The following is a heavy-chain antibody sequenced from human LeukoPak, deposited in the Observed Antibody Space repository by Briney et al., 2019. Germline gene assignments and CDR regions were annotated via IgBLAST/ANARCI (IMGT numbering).Heavy chain of an antibody. D-gene: IGHD3-3*01. CDR2: INPNSGGT. Sequence: ASVKVSCKASGYTFTGCYMHWVRQAPGQGLEWMGWINPNSGGTNYAQKFQGRVTMTRDTSISTAYMELSRLRSDDTAVYYCARDIRYYDFWSGYYSWGQGTLVTVSS. CDR1: GYTFTGCY. V-gene: IGHV1-2*02. J-gene: IGHJ4*02. CDR3: ARDIRYYDFWSGYYS.